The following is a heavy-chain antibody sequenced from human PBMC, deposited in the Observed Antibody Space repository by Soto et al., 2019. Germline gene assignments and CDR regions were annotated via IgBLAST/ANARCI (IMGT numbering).Heavy chain of an antibody. D-gene: IGHD2-21*01. J-gene: IGHJ4*02. CDR3: TRGRSMIANDDFEY. V-gene: IGHV3-30-3*01. CDR1: GFAVSSYS. CDR2: MSFDGNSK. Sequence: PGGSLRLSCAASGFAVSSYSMHWVRQAPGKGLEWVAAMSFDGNSKYFADSVKGRFKISRDTSKNTWSLEMECLGVEDSALYHCTRGRSMIANDDFEYWGQGTQVTVSS.